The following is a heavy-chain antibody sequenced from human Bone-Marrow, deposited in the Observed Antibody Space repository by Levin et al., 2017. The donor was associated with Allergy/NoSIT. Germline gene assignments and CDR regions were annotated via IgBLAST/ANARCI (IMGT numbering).Heavy chain of an antibody. D-gene: IGHD3-10*01. V-gene: IGHV3-7*01. J-gene: IGHJ6*02. CDR2: IKQDGSEK. Sequence: PGGSLRLSCTASGFTFSSYWMHWVRQAPGKGLEWVANIKQDGSEKDYVDSVRSRVNISRDNAKKTLYLYIKNLGVEDTAVYYCARESTEPQWYGELLYYLSYGLDVWGQGTTVTVSS. CDR1: GFTFSSYW. CDR3: ARESTEPQWYGELLYYLSYGLDV.